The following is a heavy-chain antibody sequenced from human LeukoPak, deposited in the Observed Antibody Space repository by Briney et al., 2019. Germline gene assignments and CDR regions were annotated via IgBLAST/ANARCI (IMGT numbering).Heavy chain of an antibody. V-gene: IGHV4-30-4*01. J-gene: IGHJ6*04. CDR3: ARTTPCMDV. CDR1: GCSISSGDYH. Sequence: SQTLSLTCTVSGCSISSGDYHWSWIRQPPGKGLEWIGYNYYSGNTYYNPSLKSRVTISVDTSKSQSSLKLSSVTAADTAVYNCARTTPCMDVWGKGTTVTVSS. D-gene: IGHD1-1*01. CDR2: NYYSGNT.